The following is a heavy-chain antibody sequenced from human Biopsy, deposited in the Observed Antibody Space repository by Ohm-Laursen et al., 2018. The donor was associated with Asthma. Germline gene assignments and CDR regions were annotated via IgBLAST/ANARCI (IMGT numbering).Heavy chain of an antibody. D-gene: IGHD2-21*02. Sequence: TLSLTCPVSGDSIDSGDYSWTWIRQSPGVGLEWIGYIYRNGDTYYNPTLKNRVTISIDSSMNQLSLRLRSVTAADTAVYYCARGWNCGGDCYSLDSWGQGTLVTVSS. CDR1: GDSIDSGDYS. CDR3: ARGWNCGGDCYSLDS. V-gene: IGHV4-30-2*06. CDR2: IYRNGDT. J-gene: IGHJ4*02.